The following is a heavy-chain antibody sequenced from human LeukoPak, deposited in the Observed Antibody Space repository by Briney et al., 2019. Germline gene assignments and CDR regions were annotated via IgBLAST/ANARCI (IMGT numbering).Heavy chain of an antibody. D-gene: IGHD3-22*01. CDR1: GFTFSSYS. Sequence: GGSLRLSCAASGFTFSSYSMNWVRQAPGKGLEWVSYISSSSSTIYYADSVKGRFTISRDNAKNSLYLQMNSLRDEDTAVYYCARAVYDSRPYYLDYWGQGTLVTVSS. CDR3: ARAVYDSRPYYLDY. J-gene: IGHJ4*02. V-gene: IGHV3-48*02. CDR2: ISSSSSTI.